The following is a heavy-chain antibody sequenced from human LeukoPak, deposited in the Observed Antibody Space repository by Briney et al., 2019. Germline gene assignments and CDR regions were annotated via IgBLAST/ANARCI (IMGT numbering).Heavy chain of an antibody. Sequence: ESGPTLVNPTQTLTLTCTFSGFSLTTSAMCVSWIRQPPGKALEWLALIDWDGYKYYSTSLKTRLTISKDTSKNQVVLTMTNMDPVDTATYYCARTPTAAAGTYYYYYYGMDVWGQGTTVTVSS. CDR1: GFSLTTSAMC. CDR2: IDWDGYK. CDR3: ARTPTAAAGTYYYYYYGMDV. V-gene: IGHV2-70*01. J-gene: IGHJ6*02. D-gene: IGHD6-13*01.